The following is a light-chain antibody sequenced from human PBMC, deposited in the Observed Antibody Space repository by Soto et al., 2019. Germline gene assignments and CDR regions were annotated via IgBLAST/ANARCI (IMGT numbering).Light chain of an antibody. V-gene: IGKV3-11*01. CDR1: QSVSTY. J-gene: IGKJ2*01. Sequence: EIVLTQSPATLSLSPGERATLSCRASQSVSTYLAWYQQKPGQAPRLLIYDASNRSTGIPARFSGSGSGTHLTLTIRRLEREDFAVYYCQQRSSWPPYTFGQGSKLEIK. CDR2: DAS. CDR3: QQRSSWPPYT.